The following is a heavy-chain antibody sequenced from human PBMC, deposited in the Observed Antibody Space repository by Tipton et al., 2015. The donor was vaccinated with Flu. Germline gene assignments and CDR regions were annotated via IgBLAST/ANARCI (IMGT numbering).Heavy chain of an antibody. J-gene: IGHJ4*02. CDR2: IYYSGST. CDR3: ARAFDLACDY. V-gene: IGHV4-59*01. Sequence: TLSLTCTVSGGPISSYYWSWIRQPPGKGLEWIGYIYYSGSTNYNPSLKSRVTISVDTSKNQFSLKLSSVTAADTAVYYCARAFDLACDYWGQGTLVTASS. CDR1: GGPISSYY.